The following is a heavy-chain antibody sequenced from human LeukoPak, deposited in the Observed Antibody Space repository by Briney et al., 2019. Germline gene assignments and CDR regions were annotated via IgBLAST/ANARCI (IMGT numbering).Heavy chain of an antibody. CDR3: ARSMVRGVIGVLDY. CDR1: GFTFSSYA. D-gene: IGHD3-10*01. Sequence: GGSLRLSCAASGFTFSSYAMHWVRQAPGEGLEWVAVISYDGSNKYYADSVKGRFTISRDNSKNTLYLQMNSLRAEDTAVYYCARSMVRGVIGVLDYWGQGTLVTVSS. CDR2: ISYDGSNK. J-gene: IGHJ4*02. V-gene: IGHV3-30-3*01.